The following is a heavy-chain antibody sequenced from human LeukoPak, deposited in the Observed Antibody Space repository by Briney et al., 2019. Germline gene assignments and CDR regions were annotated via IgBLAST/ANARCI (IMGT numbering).Heavy chain of an antibody. CDR1: GYTLTELS. V-gene: IGHV1-24*01. CDR2: FDPEDGET. Sequence: ASVKVSCKVSGYTLTELSMHWVRQAPGKGLEWMGGFDPEDGETIYAQKFQGRVTMTEDTSTDTAYMELSSLRSEDTAVYYCATDLLVVPAAIQAFDYWGQGTLVTVSS. J-gene: IGHJ4*02. D-gene: IGHD2-2*01. CDR3: ATDLLVVPAAIQAFDY.